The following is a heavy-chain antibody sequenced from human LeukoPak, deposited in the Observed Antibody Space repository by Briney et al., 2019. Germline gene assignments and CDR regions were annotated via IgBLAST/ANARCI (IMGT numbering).Heavy chain of an antibody. Sequence: GGSLRLSCAASGFTFSSYSMNWVRQAPGKGLEWVSSISSSSSYIYYADSVKGRFTISRDNAKNSLYLQMNSLRAEDTAVYYCAKVRISSGWSTYYFDYWGQGTLVTVSS. CDR3: AKVRISSGWSTYYFDY. V-gene: IGHV3-21*04. CDR1: GFTFSSYS. J-gene: IGHJ4*02. D-gene: IGHD6-19*01. CDR2: ISSSSSYI.